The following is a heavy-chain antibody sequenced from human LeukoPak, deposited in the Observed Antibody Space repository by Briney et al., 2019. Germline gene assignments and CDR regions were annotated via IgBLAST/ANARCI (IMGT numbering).Heavy chain of an antibody. CDR3: ARGPNGYHNT. Sequence: GGSLRLSCAASEFSVGSNYMTWVRQAPGKGLEWVSLIYSGGSTYYADSVKGRFTISRDNSKNTLYLQMNSLRAEDTAVYYCARGPNGYHNTGGQGTLVTVSS. CDR2: IYSGGST. V-gene: IGHV3-66*01. D-gene: IGHD5-24*01. CDR1: EFSVGSNY. J-gene: IGHJ4*02.